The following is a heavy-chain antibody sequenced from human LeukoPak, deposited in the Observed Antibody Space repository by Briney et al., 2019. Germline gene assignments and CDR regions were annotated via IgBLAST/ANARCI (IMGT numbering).Heavy chain of an antibody. J-gene: IGHJ4*02. V-gene: IGHV1-46*01. D-gene: IGHD2-8*01. CDR1: GYTFTSYY. CDR2: INPSGGST. Sequence: GASVKVSCKTSGYTFTSYYMHWARQAPGQGLEWMGIINPSGGSTSYAQKFQGRVTMTRDMSTSTVYMELSSLRSEDTAVYYCASGILYRTATFDYWGQGTLVTVSS. CDR3: ASGILYRTATFDY.